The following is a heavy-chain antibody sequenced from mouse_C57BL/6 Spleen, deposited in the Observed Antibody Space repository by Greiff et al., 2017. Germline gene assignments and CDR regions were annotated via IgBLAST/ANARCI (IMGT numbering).Heavy chain of an antibody. CDR2: INPSSGYT. Sequence: QVQLQQSGAELARPGASVKMSCKASGYTFTSYTMHWVKQRPGQGLEWIGYINPSSGYTKYNQQFKDKATLTADKSSSTAYMQLSSLTSEDSAVYYCARSVITTVVNWYFDVWGTGTTVTVSS. CDR1: GYTFTSYT. D-gene: IGHD1-1*01. J-gene: IGHJ1*03. CDR3: ARSVITTVVNWYFDV. V-gene: IGHV1-4*01.